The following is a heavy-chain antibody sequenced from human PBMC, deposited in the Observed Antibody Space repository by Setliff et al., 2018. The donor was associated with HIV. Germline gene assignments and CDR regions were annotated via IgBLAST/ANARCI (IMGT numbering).Heavy chain of an antibody. CDR3: VRGPQFRPH. CDR1: GFGFSGNA. J-gene: IGHJ4*02. Sequence: GGSLRLSCAASGFGFSGNAMGWVRQAPGRGLEWVSSSGSDGNTGYGDSVKGRFTISRDNTRSTLSLQMNRLRVEDTAVYYCVRGPQFRPHWGQGTLVTVSS. V-gene: IGHV3-23*01. CDR2: SSGSDGNT.